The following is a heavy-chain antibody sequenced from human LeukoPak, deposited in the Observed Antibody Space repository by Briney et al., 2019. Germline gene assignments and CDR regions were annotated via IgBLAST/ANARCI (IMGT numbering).Heavy chain of an antibody. CDR1: GGTFSSYA. V-gene: IGHV1-69*13. D-gene: IGHD3-16*01. CDR2: IIPIFGTA. J-gene: IGHJ4*02. CDR3: ASSNDYVWGSFY. Sequence: SVKVSCKASGGTFSSYAISWVRQAPGQGLEWMGGIIPIFGTANYAQKFQGRVTITADESTSTAYMELSSLRSEDTAVYYCASSNDYVWGSFYWGQGTLVTVSS.